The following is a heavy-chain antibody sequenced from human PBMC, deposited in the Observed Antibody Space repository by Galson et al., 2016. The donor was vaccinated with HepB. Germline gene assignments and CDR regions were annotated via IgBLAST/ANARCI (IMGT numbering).Heavy chain of an antibody. CDR3: AGARSHSYGMNV. CDR2: LSSGGTI. CDR1: GFTFSDYY. Sequence: SLRLSCAASGFTFSDYYMTWVRQAPGKGLEWVAYLSSGGTIYYADSVKGRFTISRDNAKNSLYMEMNSLRAEDTAVYYCAGARSHSYGMNVWGQGTTVTVSS. J-gene: IGHJ6*02. D-gene: IGHD1-14*01. V-gene: IGHV3-69-1*01.